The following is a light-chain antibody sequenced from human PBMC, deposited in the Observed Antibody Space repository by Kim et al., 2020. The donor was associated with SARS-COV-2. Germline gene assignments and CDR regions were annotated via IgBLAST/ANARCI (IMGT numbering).Light chain of an antibody. J-gene: IGKJ2*01. CDR2: DAS. CDR3: QQYGAAPDT. V-gene: IGKV3-20*01. Sequence: IVMTQSPGTLSLSPGERATLSCRASQSVSSNYLAWFQQKPGQPPRLLIHDASIRVTGIPDRISGSGSGTDFTLTISRVEPEDFAVYYCQQYGAAPDTFGQGTRLEI. CDR1: QSVSSNY.